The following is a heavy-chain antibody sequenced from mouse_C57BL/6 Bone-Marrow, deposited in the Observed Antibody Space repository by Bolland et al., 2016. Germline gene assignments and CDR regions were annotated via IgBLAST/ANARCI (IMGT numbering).Heavy chain of an antibody. Sequence: NGGTNYNEKFKSKATLTVDKSSSTAYMQLSSLTSEDSAVYYCASRSTPDYWGQGTLV. J-gene: IGHJ3*01. V-gene: IGHV1-53*01. CDR2: NGGT. CDR3: ASRSTPDY. D-gene: IGHD2-1*01.